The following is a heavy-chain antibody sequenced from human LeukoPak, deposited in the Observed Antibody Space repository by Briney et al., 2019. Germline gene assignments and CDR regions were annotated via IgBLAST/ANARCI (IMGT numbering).Heavy chain of an antibody. D-gene: IGHD6-19*01. Sequence: GGSLRLSCAASGFTFSDYYMSWIRQAPGKGLEWVSYISSSGSTIYYADSVKGRFTISRDNAKNSLYQQMNSLRAEDTAVYYCATNGYSSGWYSAYADFWGQGTLVTVSS. CDR1: GFTFSDYY. CDR3: ATNGYSSGWYSAYADF. J-gene: IGHJ4*02. CDR2: ISSSGSTI. V-gene: IGHV3-11*04.